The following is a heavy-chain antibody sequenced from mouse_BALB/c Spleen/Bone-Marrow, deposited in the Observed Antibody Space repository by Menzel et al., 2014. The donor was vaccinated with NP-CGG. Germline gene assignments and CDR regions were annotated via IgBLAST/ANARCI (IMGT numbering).Heavy chain of an antibody. CDR2: IYPGDGDT. J-gene: IGHJ3*01. CDR1: GYAFSRSW. D-gene: IGHD4-1*01. CDR3: ARSLNLTGTGAAY. V-gene: IGHV1-82*01. Sequence: VKLMGSGPELVKPGASVKISCTASGYAFSRSWMNWVKQRPGQGLEWVGRIYPGDGDTNYNGKFRGKATLTAGKSSSTAYMQLSSLTSVDSAVYFCARSLNLTGTGAAYWGQGTLVTVSA.